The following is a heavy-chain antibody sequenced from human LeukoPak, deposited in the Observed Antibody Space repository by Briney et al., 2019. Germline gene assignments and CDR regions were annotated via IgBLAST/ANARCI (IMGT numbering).Heavy chain of an antibody. V-gene: IGHV1-69*13. Sequence: SVKVSCKASGGTFSSYAVSWVRQAPGQGLEWMGGIIPIFGTANYAQKFQGRVTITADESTSTAYMELSSLRSEDTAVYYCARDTYCSGDSCYSYYFDYWGQGTLVTVSS. J-gene: IGHJ4*02. CDR2: IIPIFGTA. CDR1: GGTFSSYA. D-gene: IGHD2-15*01. CDR3: ARDTYCSGDSCYSYYFDY.